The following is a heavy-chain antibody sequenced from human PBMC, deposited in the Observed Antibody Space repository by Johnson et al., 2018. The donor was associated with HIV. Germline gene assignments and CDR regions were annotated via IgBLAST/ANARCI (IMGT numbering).Heavy chain of an antibody. CDR2: INWNGGST. CDR3: ARAAEYCTNGGCYYALDI. Sequence: VQLVESGGGVVRPGGSLRLSCVASGFPFNDYGMNWVRQVPGKGLEWVSGINWNGGSTDYADSVKGRFTISRDNAKNSLYLQMNSLRAENTALFYCARAAEYCTNGGCYYALDIWGQGTMVTVSS. D-gene: IGHD2-8*01. CDR1: GFPFNDYG. J-gene: IGHJ3*02. V-gene: IGHV3-20*04.